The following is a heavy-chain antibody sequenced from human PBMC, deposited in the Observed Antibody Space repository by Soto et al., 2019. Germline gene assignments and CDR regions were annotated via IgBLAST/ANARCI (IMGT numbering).Heavy chain of an antibody. CDR2: ISAYNGNT. D-gene: IGHD6-25*01. V-gene: IGHV1-18*01. J-gene: IGHJ6*01. CDR3: ALRSGGRTDYYVYGMDV. CDR1: GYTFTSYG. Sequence: QVQLVQSGAEVKKPGASVKVSCKASGYTFTSYGISWVRQAPGQGLEWMGWISAYNGNTNYAQKLQGRVTMTTDTSTSTDYMELRRLRSDDTAVYYCALRSGGRTDYYVYGMDVWGQGTTVTVSS.